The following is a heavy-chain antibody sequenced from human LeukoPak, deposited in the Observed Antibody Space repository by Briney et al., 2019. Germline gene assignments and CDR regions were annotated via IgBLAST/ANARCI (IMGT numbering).Heavy chain of an antibody. CDR2: VYYSGST. J-gene: IGHJ3*02. Sequence: PSETLSLTCTVSGGSISSSSYYWGWIRQPPGEGLEWIGSVYYSGSTYYNPSLKSRVTVSVDTSKNQFSLKLSSVTAADTAVYYCARSPFNRDEMAFDIWGQGTMVTVSS. V-gene: IGHV4-39*01. D-gene: IGHD2/OR15-2a*01. CDR3: ARSPFNRDEMAFDI. CDR1: GGSISSSSYY.